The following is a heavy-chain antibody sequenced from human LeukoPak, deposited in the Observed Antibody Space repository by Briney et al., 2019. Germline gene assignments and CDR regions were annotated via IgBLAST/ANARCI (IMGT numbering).Heavy chain of an antibody. CDR3: ARVVTSGWPYYYYYYMDV. D-gene: IGHD6-19*01. CDR2: INHSGST. V-gene: IGHV4-34*01. Sequence: SETLSLTCAVYGGSFSGYYWSWIRQPPGKGLEWIGEINHSGSTNYNPSLKSRVTISVDTSKNQFSLKLSSVTAADTAVYYCARVVTSGWPYYYYYYMDVWGKGTTVTVSS. J-gene: IGHJ6*03. CDR1: GGSFSGYY.